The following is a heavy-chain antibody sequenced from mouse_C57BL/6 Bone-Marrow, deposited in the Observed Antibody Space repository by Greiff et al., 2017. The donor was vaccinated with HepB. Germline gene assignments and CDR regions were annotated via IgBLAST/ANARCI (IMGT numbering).Heavy chain of an antibody. V-gene: IGHV5-17*01. J-gene: IGHJ2*01. CDR2: ISSGSSTI. Sequence: EVQLQESGGGLVKPGGSLKLSCAASGFTFSDYGMHWVRQAPEKGLEWVAYISSGSSTIYYADTVKGRFTISRDNAKNTLFLQMTSLRSEDTAMYYCARFHYYGSRDHYFDYWGQGTTLTVSS. CDR1: GFTFSDYG. CDR3: ARFHYYGSRDHYFDY. D-gene: IGHD1-1*01.